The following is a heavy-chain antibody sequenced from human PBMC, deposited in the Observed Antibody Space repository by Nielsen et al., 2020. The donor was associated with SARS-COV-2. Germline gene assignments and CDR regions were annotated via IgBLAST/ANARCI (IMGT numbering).Heavy chain of an antibody. J-gene: IGHJ4*02. CDR1: GFTFSSYG. D-gene: IGHD2-21*02. CDR2: IWYDGSNK. V-gene: IGHV3-33*01. Sequence: GGSLRLSCAASGFTFSSYGMHWVRQAPGKGLEWVAVIWYDGSNKYYADSVKGRFTISRDNSKNTLYLQMNSLRAEDTAVYYCARELFSGAYCGGDCYSGSGYWGQGTLVTVS. CDR3: ARELFSGAYCGGDCYSGSGY.